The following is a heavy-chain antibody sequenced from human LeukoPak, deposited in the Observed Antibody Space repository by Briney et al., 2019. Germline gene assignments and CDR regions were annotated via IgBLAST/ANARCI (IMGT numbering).Heavy chain of an antibody. Sequence: GGSLRLSCAASGFTFSSYAMHWVRQAPGKGLEWVAVISYDGSNKYYADSVKGRFTISRDNSKNTLYLQMNSLRAEDTAVYYCARAPGYGAAYYFDYWGQGTLVTVSS. CDR1: GFTFSSYA. J-gene: IGHJ4*02. CDR3: ARAPGYGAAYYFDY. D-gene: IGHD1-1*01. CDR2: ISYDGSNK. V-gene: IGHV3-30*04.